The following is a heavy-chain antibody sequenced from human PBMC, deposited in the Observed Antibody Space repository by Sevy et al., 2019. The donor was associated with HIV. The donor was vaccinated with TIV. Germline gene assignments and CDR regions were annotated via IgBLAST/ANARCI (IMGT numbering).Heavy chain of an antibody. V-gene: IGHV1-24*01. J-gene: IGHJ6*02. Sequence: ASVKVSCKVSGYTLTKLPMHWVRQAPGKGLEWMGGFDPEDGETIYAQRFQGRVTMTEDTSTDTAYMELSSLRSEDTAVYYCATLDFWSENPFYGTDVWGQGTTVTSP. D-gene: IGHD3-3*01. CDR2: FDPEDGET. CDR3: ATLDFWSENPFYGTDV. CDR1: GYTLTKLP.